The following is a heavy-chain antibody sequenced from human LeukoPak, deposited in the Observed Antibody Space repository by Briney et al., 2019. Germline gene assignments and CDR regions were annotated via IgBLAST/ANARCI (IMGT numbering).Heavy chain of an antibody. CDR3: ARGRGVFKYCSGGSCYSDWFDP. V-gene: IGHV4-34*01. Sequence: SETLSLTCAVYGGSFSGYYWSWIRQPPGKGLEWIGEINHSGSTNYNPSLKSRVTMSVDTSKNQFSLKLSSVTAADTAVYYCARGRGVFKYCSGGSCYSDWFDPWGQGTLVTVSS. D-gene: IGHD2-15*01. J-gene: IGHJ5*02. CDR2: INHSGST. CDR1: GGSFSGYY.